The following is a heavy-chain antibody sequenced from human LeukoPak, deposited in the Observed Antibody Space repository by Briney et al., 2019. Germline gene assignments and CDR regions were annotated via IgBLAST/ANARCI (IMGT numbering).Heavy chain of an antibody. Sequence: GGSLRLSCAASGFTFSSYAMSWVRQAPGKGLEWVSAISGSGGSTYYADSVKGRFTISRDNSKNTLYLQMNSLRAEDTAVYYCARGPGYYYDSSGSSGAFDIWGQGTMVTVSS. CDR1: GFTFSSYA. V-gene: IGHV3-23*01. J-gene: IGHJ3*02. CDR2: ISGSGGST. D-gene: IGHD3-22*01. CDR3: ARGPGYYYDSSGSSGAFDI.